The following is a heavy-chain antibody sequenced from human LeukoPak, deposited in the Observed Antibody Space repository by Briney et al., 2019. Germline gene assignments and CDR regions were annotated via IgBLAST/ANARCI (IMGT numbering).Heavy chain of an antibody. Sequence: SETLSLTCTVSGGSISSYYWSWIRQPPGKGLEWIGYIYYSASTNYNPSLKSRVTISVDTSKNQFSLKLSSVTAADTAVYYCARSPYSSSARKYYFDYWGQGTLVTVSS. V-gene: IGHV4-59*01. J-gene: IGHJ4*02. CDR3: ARSPYSSSARKYYFDY. D-gene: IGHD6-6*01. CDR2: IYYSAST. CDR1: GGSISSYY.